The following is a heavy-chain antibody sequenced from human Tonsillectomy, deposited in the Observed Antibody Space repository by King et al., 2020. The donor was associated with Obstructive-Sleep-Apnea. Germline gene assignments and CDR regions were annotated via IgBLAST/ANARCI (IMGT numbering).Heavy chain of an antibody. CDR1: GFTFSSYS. D-gene: IGHD3-22*01. J-gene: IGHJ4*02. V-gene: IGHV3-21*01. Sequence: DVQLVESGGGLVKPGGSLRLSCAASGFTFSSYSMNWVRQAPGTGLEWVSSISSSSSYIYYADSVKGRFTISRDNAKNSLYLQMNSLRAEDTAVYYCARSRTMIVVVIPDYWGQGTLVTVSS. CDR3: ARSRTMIVVVIPDY. CDR2: ISSSSSYI.